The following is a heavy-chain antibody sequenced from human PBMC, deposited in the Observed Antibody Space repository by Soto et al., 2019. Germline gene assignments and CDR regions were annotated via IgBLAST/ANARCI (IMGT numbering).Heavy chain of an antibody. CDR2: IKFEGSEK. CDR1: GFTFSDYW. Sequence: GGSLRLSCAASGFTFSDYWMSWVRQAPGKGPEWVANIKFEGSEKQYVDSVKGRFSISRDNSRNSLFLQMNSLRAGDTAVYYCVKDGGYCSSTTCYSPRNHYFDSWGQGTLVTVSS. J-gene: IGHJ4*02. D-gene: IGHD2-2*01. V-gene: IGHV3-7*03. CDR3: VKDGGYCSSTTCYSPRNHYFDS.